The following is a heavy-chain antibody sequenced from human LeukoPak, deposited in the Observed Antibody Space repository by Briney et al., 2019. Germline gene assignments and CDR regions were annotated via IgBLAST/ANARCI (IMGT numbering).Heavy chain of an antibody. CDR2: IISRANSYAT. V-gene: IGHV3-73*01. CDR3: TRIVGATDYYYYYAMDV. D-gene: IGHD1-26*01. CDR1: GFTFSGSA. J-gene: IGHJ6*02. Sequence: GGSLTLSCAASGFTFSGSAIHWVRQASGKGLEWVGRIISRANSYATAYAASVKGRFNISRDDSKNTAYLQMNSLKTEDTAVYYCTRIVGATDYYYYYAMDVWGQGTTVTVSS.